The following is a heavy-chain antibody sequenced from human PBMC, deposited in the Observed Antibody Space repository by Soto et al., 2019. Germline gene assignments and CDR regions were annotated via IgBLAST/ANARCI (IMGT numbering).Heavy chain of an antibody. CDR2: IDTTGSTI. V-gene: IGHV3-11*01. CDR1: GFTFSDYY. Sequence: TGGSLRLSCAASGFTFSDYYMNWIRQAPGKGLEWVSYIDTTGSTIFYADSVKGRFTISRDNAKNSLFLQMKSLRAEDTAVYYCARGAMIYSGSIPFDYWGQGTLVTVSS. CDR3: ARGAMIYSGSIPFDY. D-gene: IGHD3-10*01. J-gene: IGHJ4*02.